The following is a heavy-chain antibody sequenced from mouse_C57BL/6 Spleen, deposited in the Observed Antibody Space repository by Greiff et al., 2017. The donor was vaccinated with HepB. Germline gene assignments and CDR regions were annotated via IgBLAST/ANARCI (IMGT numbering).Heavy chain of an antibody. D-gene: IGHD1-1*02. CDR2: ISSGSSTI. Sequence: DVHLVESGGGLVKPGGSLKLSCAASGFTFSDYGMHWVRQAPEKGLEWVAYISSGSSTIYYADTVKGRCTISRDNAKNTLFLQMTSLRSEDTALYYCAMGIYGPWFAYWGQGTLVTVTA. CDR3: AMGIYGPWFAY. V-gene: IGHV5-17*01. J-gene: IGHJ3*01. CDR1: GFTFSDYG.